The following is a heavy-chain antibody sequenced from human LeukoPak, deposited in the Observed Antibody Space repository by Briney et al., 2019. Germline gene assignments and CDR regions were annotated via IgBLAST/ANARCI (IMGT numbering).Heavy chain of an antibody. D-gene: IGHD4/OR15-4a*01. V-gene: IGHV3-23*01. CDR3: AKYCASANCARGDFDY. Sequence: GGSLRLSCAASGFTFSSYVISWVRQAPGKGLEWVSVIVGSGGSTHYADSVKGRFTISRDNSKNTLYLQMNSLRAEDTAVYYCAKYCASANCARGDFDYWGQGTLVTVSS. J-gene: IGHJ4*02. CDR2: IVGSGGST. CDR1: GFTFSSYV.